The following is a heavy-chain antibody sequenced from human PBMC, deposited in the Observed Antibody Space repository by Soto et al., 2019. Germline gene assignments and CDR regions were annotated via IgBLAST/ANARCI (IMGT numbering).Heavy chain of an antibody. D-gene: IGHD1-26*01. J-gene: IGHJ4*02. CDR2: IYYSGST. Sequence: SETLSLTCTVPGGSISSYYWSWIRQPPGKGLEWIGYIYYSGSTSYNPSLKSRVTISVDTSKNQFSLKLSSVTAADTAVYYCARRYGGNFDYWGQGTLVTVSS. CDR1: GGSISSYY. V-gene: IGHV4-59*01. CDR3: ARRYGGNFDY.